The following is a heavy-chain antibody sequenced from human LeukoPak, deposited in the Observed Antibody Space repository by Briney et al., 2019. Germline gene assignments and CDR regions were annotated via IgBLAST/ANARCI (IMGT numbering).Heavy chain of an antibody. V-gene: IGHV4-38-2*01. J-gene: IGHJ4*02. D-gene: IGHD3-10*01. Sequence: KPSETLSLTCAVSGYFISSGYYWGWIRQPPGKGLEWIGSIYHSGGTYYNASLKSRVIISVDTSKNQFSLKLSSVTAADTAVYYCARRAADEAMIRGANPYFDHWGQGTLVTVSS. CDR1: GYFISSGYY. CDR3: ARRAADEAMIRGANPYFDH. CDR2: IYHSGGT.